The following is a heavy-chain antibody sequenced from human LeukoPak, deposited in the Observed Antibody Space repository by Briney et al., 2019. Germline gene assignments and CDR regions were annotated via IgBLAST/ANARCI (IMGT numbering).Heavy chain of an antibody. CDR1: GFTFSSYA. D-gene: IGHD5-18*01. Sequence: GGSLRLSCAASGFTFSSYAMSWVRQAPGKGLEWVAVIWYDGSNKYYADSVKGRFTISRDNSKNTLYLQMNSLRAEDTAVYYCARQGDIQLWSRYYYYYGMDVWGQGTTVTVSS. V-gene: IGHV3-33*08. CDR2: IWYDGSNK. J-gene: IGHJ6*02. CDR3: ARQGDIQLWSRYYYYYGMDV.